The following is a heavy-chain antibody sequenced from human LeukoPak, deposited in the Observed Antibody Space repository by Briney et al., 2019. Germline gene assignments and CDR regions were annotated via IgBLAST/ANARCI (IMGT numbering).Heavy chain of an antibody. CDR3: AKDRVSPGFNLFDP. V-gene: IGHV3-23*01. CDR2: INGRGDNT. J-gene: IGHJ5*02. D-gene: IGHD2/OR15-2a*01. Sequence: GGSLRLSCAASGFTFSSYAMNWVRQAPGKGLEWVSAINGRGDNTYYADSVKGRFTIPRDNSKSTLFLQMNSLRAEDTAIYYCAKDRVSPGFNLFDPWGQGTLVTVSS. CDR1: GFTFSSYA.